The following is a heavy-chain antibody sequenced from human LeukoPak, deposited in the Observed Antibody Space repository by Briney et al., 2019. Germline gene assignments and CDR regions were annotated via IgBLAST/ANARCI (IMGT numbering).Heavy chain of an antibody. V-gene: IGHV4-39*07. CDR2: IFYSGST. CDR1: GGSLTTTSYY. J-gene: IGHJ4*02. D-gene: IGHD5-12*01. CDR3: ARRGCSYGTVDN. Sequence: PSETLSLTCTVSGGSLTTTSYYWDWIRQPPGKGLEWIGSIFYSGSTNYNPSLESRVTMSIDTSENQFSLNLRSVTAADTAIYYYARRGCSYGTVDNWGPGTLVTVSP.